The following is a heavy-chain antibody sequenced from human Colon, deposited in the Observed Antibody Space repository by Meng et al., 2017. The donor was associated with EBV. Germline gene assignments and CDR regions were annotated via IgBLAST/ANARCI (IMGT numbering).Heavy chain of an antibody. V-gene: IGHV4-30-4*01. J-gene: IGHJ4*02. CDR1: GGSMSSGNYY. CDR3: ASFDHIPRRNYFDY. CDR2: IHHSGSA. D-gene: IGHD2-21*01. Sequence: QVQLQESGPGLVEPSQTLSLTFPVSGGSMSSGNYYWSWIRQPPGKGLEWIGYIHHSGSAYYNPSLKSRVSISVDTSKNQFSLNLNSMTAADTAVYYCASFDHIPRRNYFDYWGQGTLVTVSS.